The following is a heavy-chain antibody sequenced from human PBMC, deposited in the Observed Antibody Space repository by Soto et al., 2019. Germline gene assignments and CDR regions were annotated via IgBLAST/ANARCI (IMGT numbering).Heavy chain of an antibody. Sequence: SETLSLTCTVTGGSVSNHYWSWIRQPPGKCLDCFVYFTDMGTTIYSPSFKSRVSFSIDISKRHFSLQLTSMSAADTALYFCARYGDGFDDFYFDYWGQGTPVTVSS. CDR1: GGSVSNHY. D-gene: IGHD5-12*01. CDR2: FTDMGTT. CDR3: ARYGDGFDDFYFDY. J-gene: IGHJ4*02. V-gene: IGHV4-59*02.